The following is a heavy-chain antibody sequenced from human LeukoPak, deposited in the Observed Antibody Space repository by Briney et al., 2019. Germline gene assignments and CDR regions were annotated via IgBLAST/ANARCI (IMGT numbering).Heavy chain of an antibody. CDR2: IYYSGST. J-gene: IGHJ4*02. V-gene: IGHV4-59*01. Sequence: SETLSLTCTVSGGSFSSYYWNWIRQRPGKGLECMGYIYYSGSTNCNPSLKSRVTISVDTSKNQFSLKLSSVTAADTAVYYCARVDCSGGSCYSFDYWGQGTLVTVSS. CDR1: GGSFSSYY. CDR3: ARVDCSGGSCYSFDY. D-gene: IGHD2-15*01.